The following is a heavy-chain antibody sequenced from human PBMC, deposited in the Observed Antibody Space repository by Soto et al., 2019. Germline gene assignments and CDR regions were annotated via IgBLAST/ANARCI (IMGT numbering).Heavy chain of an antibody. CDR2: INTDGSST. D-gene: IGHD1-26*01. CDR1: GLTFSSYW. J-gene: IGHJ4*02. Sequence: EVQLVESGGGLVQPGGSLRLSCAASGLTFSSYWMHWVRQAPGKGLVWVSRINTDGSSTTYADSVKGRCTISRDNTKNTLYLQMNSLRVEDTAVYYCARASGSNIHFDYWGQGTLVTVSS. CDR3: ARASGSNIHFDY. V-gene: IGHV3-74*01.